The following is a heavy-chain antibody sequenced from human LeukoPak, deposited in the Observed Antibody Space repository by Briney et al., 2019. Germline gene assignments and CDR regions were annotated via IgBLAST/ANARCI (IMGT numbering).Heavy chain of an antibody. CDR3: AKDHSTGYYYFDY. J-gene: IGHJ4*02. CDR1: GFTFSNYA. CDR2: ISGSGDSA. V-gene: IGHV3-23*01. D-gene: IGHD3-22*01. Sequence: GGSLRLSCAASGFTFSNYAMSWVRQAPGKGLEWVSVISGSGDSAYYADSVEGRFTISRDNSKNTLYLQMNSLRAEDTAVYYCAKDHSTGYYYFDYWAREPWSPSPQ.